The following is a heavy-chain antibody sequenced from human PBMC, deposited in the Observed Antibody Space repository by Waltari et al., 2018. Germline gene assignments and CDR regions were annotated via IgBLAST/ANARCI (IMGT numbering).Heavy chain of an antibody. D-gene: IGHD2-21*02. CDR1: GGPIRGFY. Sequence: QVQLQESGPSLLRPSETLSLICTVSGGPIRGFYWSWVRQPPGKGLDWIGYIYYTGSTNFNTSLKSRVTMSVDTSKNQFSLKLSSVTAADTAFYYCARGGGGDWEWFDPWGQGTLVTVSS. CDR2: IYYTGST. V-gene: IGHV4-59*01. J-gene: IGHJ5*02. CDR3: ARGGGGDWEWFDP.